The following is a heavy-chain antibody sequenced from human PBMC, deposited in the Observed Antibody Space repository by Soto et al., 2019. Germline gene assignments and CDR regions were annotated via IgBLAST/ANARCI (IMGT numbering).Heavy chain of an antibody. CDR1: GGSISSGGYY. J-gene: IGHJ3*02. Sequence: QVQLQESGPGLVKPSQTLSLTCTVSGGSISSGGYYWSWIRQHPGKGLEWIGYIYYSGSTYYNPSLKSRVTISVDTSKNQFFLKLSSVTAADTAVYYCARDGGDGVATRVFDIWGQGTMVTVSS. CDR2: IYYSGST. CDR3: ARDGGDGVATRVFDI. V-gene: IGHV4-31*03. D-gene: IGHD5-12*01.